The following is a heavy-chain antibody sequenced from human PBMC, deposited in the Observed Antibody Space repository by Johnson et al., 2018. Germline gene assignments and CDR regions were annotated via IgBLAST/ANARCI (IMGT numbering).Heavy chain of an antibody. D-gene: IGHD6-19*01. CDR1: GASISSGRYF. J-gene: IGHJ4*02. Sequence: QVQLQESGPGLVKPSQTLSLICTVSGASISSGRYFWSWIRQPAGKGLEWIGRIYTTGSTNYSPSLKSRVIISVDTSRNQFSLRLSSVTAADTAVYYCARGEYSSGCFDYWGQGTLVTVSS. CDR3: ARGEYSSGCFDY. V-gene: IGHV4-61*02. CDR2: IYTTGST.